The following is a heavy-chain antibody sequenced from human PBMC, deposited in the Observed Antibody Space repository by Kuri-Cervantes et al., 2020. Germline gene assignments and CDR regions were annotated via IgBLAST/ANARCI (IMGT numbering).Heavy chain of an antibody. D-gene: IGHD3-3*01. CDR1: GGSFSGYY. J-gene: IGHJ4*02. V-gene: IGHV4-34*01. CDR2: INHSGST. CDR3: ARARSRDFFGAFLDY. Sequence: SQTLSLTCAVYGGSFSGYYWSWIRQPPGKGLEWIGEINHSGSTNYNPSLKSRVTISVDTSKNQFSLKLSSVTAAGTAVYYCARARSRDFFGAFLDYWGQGTLVTVSS.